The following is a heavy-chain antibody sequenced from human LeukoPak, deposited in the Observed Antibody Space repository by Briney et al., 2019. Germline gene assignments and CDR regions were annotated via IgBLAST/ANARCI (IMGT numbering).Heavy chain of an antibody. CDR1: GFTFSSYS. J-gene: IGHJ4*02. V-gene: IGHV3-48*01. Sequence: PGGSLRLSCAASGFTFSSYSMNWVRQAPGKGLEWVSYISSSSSIIYYADSVKGRFTISRDNAKNSLYLQMNSLRAEDTAVYYCVREDLGIEYWGQGTLVTVS. D-gene: IGHD3/OR15-3a*01. CDR2: ISSSSSII. CDR3: VREDLGIEY.